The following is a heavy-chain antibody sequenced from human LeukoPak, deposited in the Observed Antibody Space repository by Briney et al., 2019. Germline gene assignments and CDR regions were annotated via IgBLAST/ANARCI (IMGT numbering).Heavy chain of an antibody. D-gene: IGHD1-26*01. CDR1: GGTFSSYA. CDR2: IIPILGIA. Sequence: GASVKVSCKASGGTFSSYAISWVRQAPGQGLEWMGRIIPILGIANYAQKFQGRVTITADKSTSTAYMELSSLRSEDTAVYYCAKTPEGELQYYFDYWGQGTLVTVSS. CDR3: AKTPEGELQYYFDY. J-gene: IGHJ4*02. V-gene: IGHV1-69*04.